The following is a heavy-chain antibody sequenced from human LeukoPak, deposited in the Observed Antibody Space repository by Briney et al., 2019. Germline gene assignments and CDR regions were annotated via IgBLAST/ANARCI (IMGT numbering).Heavy chain of an antibody. CDR1: GFTLNSYL. CDR2: IKKDGSEE. V-gene: IGHV3-7*01. D-gene: IGHD1-14*01. CDR3: ARSNPNRNALDL. J-gene: IGHJ3*01. Sequence: GGSLRLSCAASGFTLNSYLMSWVRQAPGRGLEWVAHIKKDGSEENYLDSVKGRFTVSRDNAKNSLYLQMNSLRGEDTAVYYCARSNPNRNALDLWGQGTMVTISS.